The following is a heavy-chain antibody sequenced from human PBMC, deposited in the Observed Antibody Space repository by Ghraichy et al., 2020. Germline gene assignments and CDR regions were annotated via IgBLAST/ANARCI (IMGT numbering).Heavy chain of an antibody. Sequence: SVKVSCKASGGTFSSYAISWVRQAPGQGLEWMGGIITIFGTANYAQKFQGRVTITADESTSTAYMELSSLRSEDTAVYYCARDAYCGGDCYLDYWGQGTLVTVSS. CDR2: IITIFGTA. V-gene: IGHV1-69*13. CDR1: GGTFSSYA. D-gene: IGHD2-21*02. CDR3: ARDAYCGGDCYLDY. J-gene: IGHJ4*02.